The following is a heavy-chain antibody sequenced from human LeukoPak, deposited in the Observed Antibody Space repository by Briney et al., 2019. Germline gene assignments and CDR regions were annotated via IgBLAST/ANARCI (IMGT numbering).Heavy chain of an antibody. CDR3: AKRKTSDFWSGYSYYFDY. V-gene: IGHV3-23*01. J-gene: IGHJ4*02. Sequence: GGSLRLSCAASGFTFSSYAMSWVRQAPGQGLEWVSAISGSGGSTYYADSVKGRFTISRDNSKNTLHLQMNSLRAEDTAVYYCAKRKTSDFWSGYSYYFDYWGQGTLVTVSS. CDR2: ISGSGGST. D-gene: IGHD3-3*01. CDR1: GFTFSSYA.